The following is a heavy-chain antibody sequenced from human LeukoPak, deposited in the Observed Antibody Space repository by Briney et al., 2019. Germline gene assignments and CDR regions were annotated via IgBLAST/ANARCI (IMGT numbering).Heavy chain of an antibody. CDR2: ISGSGGST. CDR1: GFSFNSHG. D-gene: IGHD4-23*01. V-gene: IGHV3-23*01. J-gene: IGHJ3*02. CDR3: AKDEVDYGGNSDAFDI. Sequence: GGSLRLSCAASGFSFNSHGMHWVRQAPGKGLEWVSAISGSGGSTYYADSVKGRFTISRDNSKNTLYLQMNSLRAEDTAVYYCAKDEVDYGGNSDAFDIWGQGTMVTVSS.